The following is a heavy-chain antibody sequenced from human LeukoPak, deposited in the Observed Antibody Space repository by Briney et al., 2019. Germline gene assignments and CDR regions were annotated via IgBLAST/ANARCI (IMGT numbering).Heavy chain of an antibody. CDR2: IYYSGST. CDR3: ASGYSYGYGMNAFDI. Sequence: SETLSLTCTVSGGSISGYSWSWIRQPPGKGLEWIGYIYYSGSTNYNPSLKSRVTISVDTSKNQFSLKLSSVTAADTAVYYCASGYSYGYGMNAFDIWGQGTMVTVSS. CDR1: GGSISGYS. V-gene: IGHV4-59*01. J-gene: IGHJ3*02. D-gene: IGHD5-18*01.